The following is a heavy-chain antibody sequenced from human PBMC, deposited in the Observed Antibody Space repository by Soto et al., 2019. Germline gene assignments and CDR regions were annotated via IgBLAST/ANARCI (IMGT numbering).Heavy chain of an antibody. Sequence: ASVKVSCKASGYTFTSYDINWVRQATGQGLEWMGWMNPNSGNTGYAQKFQGRVTMTRNTSISTAYMELSSLRSEDTAVYYCARGQYGSGSYRGSRIYYFDYWGQGNLVTVSS. J-gene: IGHJ4*02. CDR3: ARGQYGSGSYRGSRIYYFDY. D-gene: IGHD3-10*01. CDR1: GYTFTSYD. V-gene: IGHV1-8*01. CDR2: MNPNSGNT.